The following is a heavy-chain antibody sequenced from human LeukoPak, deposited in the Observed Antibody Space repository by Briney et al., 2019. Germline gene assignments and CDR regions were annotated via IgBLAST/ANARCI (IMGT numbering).Heavy chain of an antibody. CDR3: ARVRPGHYFDY. D-gene: IGHD6-6*01. Sequence: GGSLRLSCTASGFTFSIYWMSWVRQAPGKGPEWVANIKEDGSEEHYVDSVKGRFTISRDNARNSVHVQMNSLRAEDTAVYFCARVRPGHYFDYWGQGALVTVSS. V-gene: IGHV3-7*01. CDR1: GFTFSIYW. J-gene: IGHJ4*02. CDR2: IKEDGSEE.